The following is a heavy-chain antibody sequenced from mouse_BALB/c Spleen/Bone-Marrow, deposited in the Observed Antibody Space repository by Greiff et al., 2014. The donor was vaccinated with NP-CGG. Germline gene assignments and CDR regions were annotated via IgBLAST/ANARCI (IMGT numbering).Heavy chain of an antibody. Sequence: VKLMESGAELMKPGASVKISCKATGYTFSSYWIEWVKQRPGRGLEWIGEILPGSGSTNYNEKFKGKATFTADTSSNTAYMQLSSLTSEDSAVYYCAREDYYGSSYGDYWGQGTTLTVSS. V-gene: IGHV1-9*01. CDR3: AREDYYGSSYGDY. J-gene: IGHJ2*01. CDR1: GYTFSSYW. D-gene: IGHD1-1*01. CDR2: ILPGSGST.